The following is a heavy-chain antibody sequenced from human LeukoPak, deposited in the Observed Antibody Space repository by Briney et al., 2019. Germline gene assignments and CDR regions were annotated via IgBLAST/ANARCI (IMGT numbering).Heavy chain of an antibody. V-gene: IGHV4-30-4*01. CDR1: GGSISSGDYY. Sequence: SETLSLTCTVSGGSISSGDYYWSWIRQPPGKGLEWVGYIYYSGSTYYNPSLKSRVTISVDTSKNQFSLKLSSVTAADTAVYYCARALRLNDLNWFDPWGQGTLVTVSS. J-gene: IGHJ5*02. CDR2: IYYSGST. CDR3: ARALRLNDLNWFDP. D-gene: IGHD2-21*01.